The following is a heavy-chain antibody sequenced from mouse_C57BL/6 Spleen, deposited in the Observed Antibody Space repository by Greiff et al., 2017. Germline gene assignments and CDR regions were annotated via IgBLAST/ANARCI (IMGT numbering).Heavy chain of an antibody. J-gene: IGHJ2*01. CDR3: TTSGISGPYYFDY. CDR1: GFNIKDDY. V-gene: IGHV14-4*01. CDR2: IDPETGGT. Sequence: SGAELVRQGASVKLSCTASGFNIKDDYMHWVKQRPEQGLEWIGWIDPETGGTDYASKFQGKATITADTSSNTAYLQLSSLTSEDTAVYYCTTSGISGPYYFDYWGQGTTLTVSS. D-gene: IGHD3-2*02.